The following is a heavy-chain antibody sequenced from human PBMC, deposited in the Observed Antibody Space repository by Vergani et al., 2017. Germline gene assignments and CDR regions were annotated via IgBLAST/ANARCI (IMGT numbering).Heavy chain of an antibody. CDR3: ALAESSTSCINSVCITPETGSWFDP. J-gene: IGHJ5*02. Sequence: QVQLVQSGAEVKKPGASVKVSCKASGYTFTSYAMHWVRQAPGQRLEWMGWINAGNGNTKYSQKFQDRVTITRDRSMSTAYMELSSLRSEDTAMYYCALAESSTSCINSVCITPETGSWFDPWGQGTLVTVSS. CDR1: GYTFTSYA. D-gene: IGHD2-2*01. CDR2: INAGNGNT. V-gene: IGHV1-3*01.